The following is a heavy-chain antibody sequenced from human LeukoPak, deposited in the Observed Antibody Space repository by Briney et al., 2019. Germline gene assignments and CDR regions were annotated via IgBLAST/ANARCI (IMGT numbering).Heavy chain of an antibody. V-gene: IGHV1-2*02. CDR1: GYTFTGYY. D-gene: IGHD6-13*01. Sequence: ASLKVSCKASGYTFTGYYMHWVRQAPGQGLEWMGWINPNSGGTNYAQKFQGRVTMTRDTSISTAYMELSRLRSDDTAVYYCARDYRHSSSWYYFDYWGQGTLVTVSS. CDR2: INPNSGGT. CDR3: ARDYRHSSSWYYFDY. J-gene: IGHJ4*02.